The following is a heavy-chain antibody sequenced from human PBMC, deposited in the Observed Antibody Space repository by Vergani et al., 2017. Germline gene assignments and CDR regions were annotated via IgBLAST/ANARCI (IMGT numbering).Heavy chain of an antibody. Sequence: VQLQQWGAGLLKPSETLSLTCAVYVGSFSGYYWSWIRQPPGKGLEWIGEINHSGSTNYNPSLKSRVTISVDTSKNQFSLKLSSVTAADTAVYYCARGGLGYCSSTSCYPKPRKYWYFDLWSRGTLVTVSS. V-gene: IGHV4-34*01. CDR1: VGSFSGYY. D-gene: IGHD2-2*01. J-gene: IGHJ2*01. CDR3: ARGGLGYCSSTSCYPKPRKYWYFDL. CDR2: INHSGST.